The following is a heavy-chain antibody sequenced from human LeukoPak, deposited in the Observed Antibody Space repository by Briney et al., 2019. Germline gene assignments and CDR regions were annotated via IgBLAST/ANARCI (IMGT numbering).Heavy chain of an antibody. V-gene: IGHV3-23*01. Sequence: GGTLRLSCAASGFTFSSYGMSWVRQAPGKGLEWVSAISGSGGSTYYADSVKGRFTISRDNSKNTLYLQMNSLRAEDTAVYYCAKALRYFDWLNSYYYMDVWGKGTTVTISS. J-gene: IGHJ6*03. CDR1: GFTFSSYG. D-gene: IGHD3-9*01. CDR3: AKALRYFDWLNSYYYMDV. CDR2: ISGSGGST.